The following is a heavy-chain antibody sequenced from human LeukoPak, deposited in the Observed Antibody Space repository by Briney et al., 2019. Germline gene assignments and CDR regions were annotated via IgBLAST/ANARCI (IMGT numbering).Heavy chain of an antibody. D-gene: IGHD3-22*01. CDR1: GYTFTGYY. J-gene: IGHJ1*01. CDR3: ASYPIYYYDSSGPKSEYFQH. Sequence: GASVKVSCKASGYTFTGYYMHWVRQAPGQGLEWMGWINPNSGGTNYAQKFQGRVTMTRDTSISTAYMELSRLRSDDTAVYYCASYPIYYYDSSGPKSEYFQHWGQGTLVTVSS. V-gene: IGHV1-2*02. CDR2: INPNSGGT.